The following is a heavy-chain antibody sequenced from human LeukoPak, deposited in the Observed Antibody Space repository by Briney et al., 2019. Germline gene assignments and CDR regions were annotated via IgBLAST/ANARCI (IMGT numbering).Heavy chain of an antibody. Sequence: GGSLRLSCTASGFTLSSYSVTWVRQAPGKGLEWVSSISSGGSYIYYADSVKGRFTTSRDNARNSLYLQMNSLRTEDTAVYYCARDPTVAEAWWGQGTQVTVSS. J-gene: IGHJ4*02. D-gene: IGHD6-13*01. CDR1: GFTLSSYS. CDR3: ARDPTVAEAW. CDR2: ISSGGSYI. V-gene: IGHV3-21*01.